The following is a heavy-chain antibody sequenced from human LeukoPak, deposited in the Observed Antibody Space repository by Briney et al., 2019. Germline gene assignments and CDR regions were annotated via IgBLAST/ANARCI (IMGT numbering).Heavy chain of an antibody. CDR1: GGSISSYY. J-gene: IGHJ4*02. V-gene: IGHV4-59*01. CDR2: IYYSGST. CDR3: ARRGTRDFWSGYYRY. Sequence: NSSETLSLTCTVSGGSISSYYWSWIRQPPGKGLEWIGYIYYSGSTNYNPSLKSRVTISVDTSKNQFSLKLSSVTAADTAVYYCARRGTRDFWSGYYRYWGQGTLVTVSS. D-gene: IGHD3-3*01.